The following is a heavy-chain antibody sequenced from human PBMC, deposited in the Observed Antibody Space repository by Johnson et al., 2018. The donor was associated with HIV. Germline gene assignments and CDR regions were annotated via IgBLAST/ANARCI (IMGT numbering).Heavy chain of an antibody. Sequence: QEQLVESGGGVVQPGRSLRLSCVASGFTFSSYGMHWVRQAPGKGLEWVAVISYDGNNKYYADSVKGRVTISRDNSQNTLDLQMNSLRAEDTTVYYCAKVGATVITPRGEAFDIWGQGTMVTVSS. CDR3: AKVGATVITPRGEAFDI. V-gene: IGHV3-30*18. J-gene: IGHJ3*02. CDR2: ISYDGNNK. CDR1: GFTFSSYG. D-gene: IGHD4-23*01.